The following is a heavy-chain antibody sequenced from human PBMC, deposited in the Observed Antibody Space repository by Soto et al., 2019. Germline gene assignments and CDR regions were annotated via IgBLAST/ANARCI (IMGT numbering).Heavy chain of an antibody. CDR2: IYYSGST. CDR3: ARTPWFDP. CDR1: GGSISSSGYY. V-gene: IGHV4-39*01. J-gene: IGHJ5*02. Sequence: SETLSLTCTVSGGSISSSGYYWGWIRQPPGKGLEWIGSIYYSGSTYYNPSLKSRVTISVDTSKNQFSLKLSSVTAADTAVYYCARTPWFDPWGQGTLVTV.